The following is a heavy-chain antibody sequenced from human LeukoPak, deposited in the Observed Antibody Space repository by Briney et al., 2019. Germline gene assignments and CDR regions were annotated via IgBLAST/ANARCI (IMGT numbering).Heavy chain of an antibody. CDR1: RGTFSSYD. CDR2: IIPIFGTA. D-gene: IGHD4-17*01. J-gene: IGHJ5*02. Sequence: SVEVSCKASRGTFSSYDISWVRQAPGQGLEWMGRIIPIFGTANYAQKFQGRVTITADKSTSTAYMELSSLRSEDTAVYYCARVGRNSDYGDYVRGFDPWGQGTLVTVSS. V-gene: IGHV1-69*06. CDR3: ARVGRNSDYGDYVRGFDP.